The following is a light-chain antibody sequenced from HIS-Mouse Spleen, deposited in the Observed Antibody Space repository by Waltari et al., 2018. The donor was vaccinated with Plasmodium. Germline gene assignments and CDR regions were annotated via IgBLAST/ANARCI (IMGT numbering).Light chain of an antibody. CDR3: QVWDSSTVV. V-gene: IGLV3-9*01. CDR1: NIGSKN. J-gene: IGLJ2*01. Sequence: SYELTQPLSVSVALGQTARITCGGNNIGSKNVHWYQQKPGQAPVLVIYRDSNRPSGMPERLSGSNSGNTAALTISRAQAGDEADYYCQVWDSSTVVFGGGTKLTVL. CDR2: RDS.